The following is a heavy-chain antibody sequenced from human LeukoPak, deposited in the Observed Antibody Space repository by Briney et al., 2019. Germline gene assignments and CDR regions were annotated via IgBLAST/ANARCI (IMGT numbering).Heavy chain of an antibody. CDR1: GFTFSSYG. V-gene: IGHV3-30*02. CDR2: IRYDEINK. J-gene: IGHJ6*03. Sequence: PGGSLRLSCAASGFTFSSYGMHWVRQAPGKGLEWVAFIRYDEINKYYADSVKGRFTISRDNSKNTLYLQMSSLRAEDTAVYYCAKGLEWLLDYMAVWGKGTTVTVSS. D-gene: IGHD3-3*01. CDR3: AKGLEWLLDYMAV.